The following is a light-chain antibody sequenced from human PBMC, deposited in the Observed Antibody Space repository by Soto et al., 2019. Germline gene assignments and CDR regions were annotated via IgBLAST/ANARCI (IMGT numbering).Light chain of an antibody. J-gene: IGKJ1*01. CDR3: QQYNNWPPWT. V-gene: IGKV3-15*01. Sequence: EIVMTQSPATLSVSPGERATLSCRAGQNIHTNLAWYQQKPGQAPRLLFYGASTRATGIPARFSGSGSGTEFTLTISSLQSEDFAVYYCQQYNNWPPWTFGQGTKVDI. CDR2: GAS. CDR1: QNIHTN.